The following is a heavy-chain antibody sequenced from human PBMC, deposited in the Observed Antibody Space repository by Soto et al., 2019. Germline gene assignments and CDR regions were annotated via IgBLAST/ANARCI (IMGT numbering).Heavy chain of an antibody. CDR1: GFTFSSYA. D-gene: IGHD3-3*01. Sequence: GGSLRLSCAASGFTFSSYAMSWVRQAPGKGLEWVSAISGSGGSTYYADSVKGRFTISRDNSKNTLYLQMNSLRAEDTAVYYYWSDDRAEHFQYWAQGTSVLVSS. CDR2: ISGSGGST. V-gene: IGHV3-23*01. J-gene: IGHJ1*01. CDR3: WSDDRAEHFQY.